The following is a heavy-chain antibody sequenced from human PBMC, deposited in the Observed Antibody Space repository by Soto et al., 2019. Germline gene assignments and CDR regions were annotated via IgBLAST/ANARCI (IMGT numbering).Heavy chain of an antibody. CDR2: IHYSGTT. V-gene: IGHV4-59*08. D-gene: IGHD5-18*01. CDR1: GGSMRNYF. CDR3: ARLAYSYGSDCWYFDL. Sequence: PSETLSLTCIVSGGSMRNYFWTWIRQPPGKGLEWIGYIHYSGTTSFFPSYNPSLRSRVTISEDTSKNQFSLKLSSVTAADTAVYYCARLAYSYGSDCWYFDLWGRGTLVTVSS. J-gene: IGHJ2*01.